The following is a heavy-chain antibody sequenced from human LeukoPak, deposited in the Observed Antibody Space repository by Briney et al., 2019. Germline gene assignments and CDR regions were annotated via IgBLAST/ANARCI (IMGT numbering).Heavy chain of an antibody. CDR1: GFTASSNY. D-gene: IGHD6-19*01. Sequence: GGSLRLSCAASGFTASSNYMSWVRQAPGKGLEWVSVIYSGGSTYYADSVKGRFTISRDNSKNTLYLQMNSLRAEDTAVYYCARDGRRGGWYGAFDIWGQGTMVTVSS. CDR3: ARDGRRGGWYGAFDI. CDR2: IYSGGST. V-gene: IGHV3-66*01. J-gene: IGHJ3*02.